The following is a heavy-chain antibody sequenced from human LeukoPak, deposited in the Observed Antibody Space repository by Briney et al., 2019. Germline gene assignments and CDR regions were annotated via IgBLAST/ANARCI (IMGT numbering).Heavy chain of an antibody. V-gene: IGHV1-69*04. J-gene: IGHJ4*02. Sequence: ASVKVSCKAYGYTFTSYAINWVRQAPGQGLEWMGRIIPILGIANYAQKFHGRVTITADKSTSTAYMELSSLRSEDTAVYYCARGPVGATTPDYWGQGTLVTVSS. CDR2: IIPILGIA. D-gene: IGHD1-26*01. CDR3: ARGPVGATTPDY. CDR1: GYTFTSYA.